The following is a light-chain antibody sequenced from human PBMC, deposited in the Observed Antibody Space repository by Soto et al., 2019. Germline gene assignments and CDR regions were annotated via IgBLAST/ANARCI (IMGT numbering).Light chain of an antibody. CDR1: SSDVGGYNY. CDR3: CSYAGSLVV. CDR2: DVS. J-gene: IGLJ2*01. V-gene: IGLV2-11*01. Sequence: QSALTQPRSVSGSPGQSVTLSCTGTSSDVGGYNYVSWYQQHPGKAPKLMIYDVSKRPSGVPDRFSGSKSGNTASLTISGLQAEDEADYYCCSYAGSLVVFGGGTKVTVL.